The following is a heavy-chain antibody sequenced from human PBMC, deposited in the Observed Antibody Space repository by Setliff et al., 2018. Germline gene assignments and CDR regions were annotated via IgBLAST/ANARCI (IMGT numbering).Heavy chain of an antibody. CDR3: ARDGHNVYYFDY. D-gene: IGHD1-1*01. Sequence: VGSLRLSCAASGFSFSNYWMHWVRQAPGKGLVWISRINSDGSSTNYADSVKGRFTVSRDNAKNTLYLQMNSLRAEDTAVYYCARDGHNVYYFDYWGLGTLVTVSS. J-gene: IGHJ4*02. V-gene: IGHV3-74*01. CDR1: GFSFSNYW. CDR2: INSDGSST.